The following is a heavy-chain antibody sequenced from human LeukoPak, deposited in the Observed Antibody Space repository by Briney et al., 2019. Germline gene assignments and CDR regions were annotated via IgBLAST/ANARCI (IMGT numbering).Heavy chain of an antibody. CDR1: GFTFSSYA. CDR3: ERAIPSPYCGGDCYSGAFDY. J-gene: IGHJ4*02. Sequence: PGRSLRLSCAASGFTFSSYAMHWVRQAPGKGLEGVAVISYDGSNKYYADSVKGRFTISRDNSQNTLYLQMNSLRAEDPAVYSCERAIPSPYCGGDCYSGAFDYWGQGTLVTVSS. D-gene: IGHD2-21*02. V-gene: IGHV3-30*04. CDR2: ISYDGSNK.